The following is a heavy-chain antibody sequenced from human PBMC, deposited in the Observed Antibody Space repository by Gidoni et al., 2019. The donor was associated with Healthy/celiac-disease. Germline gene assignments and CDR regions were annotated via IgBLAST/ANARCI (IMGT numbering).Heavy chain of an antibody. D-gene: IGHD2-2*01. Sequence: QVQLQESRPGLVQPSQTLSLTCTVSGGSISSGSYYWSWIRQPAGKGLEWIGRIYTSGSTNYNPSLKSRVTMSVDTSKNQFSLKLSSVTAADTAVYYCARDTSYVDYWGQGTLVTVSS. CDR1: GGSISSGSYY. J-gene: IGHJ4*02. V-gene: IGHV4-61*02. CDR3: ARDTSYVDY. CDR2: IYTSGST.